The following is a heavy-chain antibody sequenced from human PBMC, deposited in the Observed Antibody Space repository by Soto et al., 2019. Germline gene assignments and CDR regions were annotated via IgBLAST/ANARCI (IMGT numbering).Heavy chain of an antibody. Sequence: QVQLVQSVADVRRPGSSVRVSSKASGDTFNFYSINWVRQAPGLGLQWMGRINPILSMSNYAPRFQGRVTMTADKSTSTAYMELSSLRSEDTAMYYCATSYGSGYRAFDSWGQGALVIVSS. J-gene: IGHJ4*02. D-gene: IGHD3-10*01. CDR2: INPILSMS. V-gene: IGHV1-69*02. CDR3: ATSYGSGYRAFDS. CDR1: GDTFNFYS.